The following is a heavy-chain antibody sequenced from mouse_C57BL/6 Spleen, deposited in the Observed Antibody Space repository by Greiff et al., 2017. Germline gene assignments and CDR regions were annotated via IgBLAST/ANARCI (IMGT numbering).Heavy chain of an antibody. J-gene: IGHJ2*01. CDR1: GYSFTSYY. V-gene: IGHV1-66*01. Sequence: QVQLQQSGPELVKPGASVKISCKASGYSFTSYYIHWVKQRPGQGLEWIGWIYPGSGNTKYNEKFKGKATLTADTSSSTAYMQLSSLTSEDSAVYYCARPLYGYFDYWGQGTTLTVSS. CDR2: IYPGSGNT. CDR3: ARPLYGYFDY. D-gene: IGHD1-1*01.